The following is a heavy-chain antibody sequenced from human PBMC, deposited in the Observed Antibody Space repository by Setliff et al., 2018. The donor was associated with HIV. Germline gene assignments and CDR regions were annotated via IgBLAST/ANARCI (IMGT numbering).Heavy chain of an antibody. CDR3: ARAEDTAMDDYYYMDV. Sequence: PSETLSLTCTVSGGSMSNHYWSWIRQPAGKGLELIGRTFSSERTNYNPSLKSRVTLSVDTSKDQFSLKLTSVTAADTAVYYCARAEDTAMDDYYYMDVWGRGTTVTVSS. CDR2: TFSSERT. CDR1: GGSMSNHY. V-gene: IGHV4-4*07. J-gene: IGHJ6*03. D-gene: IGHD5-18*01.